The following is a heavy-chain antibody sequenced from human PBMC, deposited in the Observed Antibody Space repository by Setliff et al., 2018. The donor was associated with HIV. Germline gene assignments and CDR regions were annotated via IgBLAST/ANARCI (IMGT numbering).Heavy chain of an antibody. CDR2: ISPYTGNT. CDR3: ARARLQGIVTAVGPRDNCLDP. Sequence: ASVKVSCKASGYSFINYGISWVRQAPGQGPEWMGWISPYTGNTDYAPRLLGRVTMTTDTSTRTAYLELRSLTSDDTAVYYCARARLQGIVTAVGPRDNCLDPWGQGTRVTVS. CDR1: GYSFINYG. V-gene: IGHV1-18*01. D-gene: IGHD1-26*01. J-gene: IGHJ5*02.